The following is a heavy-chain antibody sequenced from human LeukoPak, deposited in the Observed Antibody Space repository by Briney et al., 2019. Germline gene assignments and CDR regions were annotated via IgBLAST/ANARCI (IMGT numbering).Heavy chain of an antibody. V-gene: IGHV3-30-3*01. CDR2: ISYDGSNK. Sequence: GGSLRLSCAASGFTFSSYAMHWVRQAPGKGLEWVAVISYDGSNKYYADSVKGRFTISRDNSKNTLYLQMNSLRAEDTAVYYCARESDSSSWSGFFDYWGQEPLVTVSS. J-gene: IGHJ4*02. CDR3: ARESDSSSWSGFFDY. D-gene: IGHD6-13*01. CDR1: GFTFSSYA.